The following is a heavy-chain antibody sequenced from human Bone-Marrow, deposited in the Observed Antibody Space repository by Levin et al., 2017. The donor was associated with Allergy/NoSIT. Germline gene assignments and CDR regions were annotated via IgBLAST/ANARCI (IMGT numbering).Heavy chain of an antibody. Sequence: KISCKASGGTFSSYAISWVRQAPGQGLEWMGGIIPIFGTANYAQKFQGRVTITADKSTSTAYMELSSLRSEDTAVYYCARDFDGNGAFDIWGQGTMVTVSS. CDR3: ARDFDGNGAFDI. CDR2: IIPIFGTA. V-gene: IGHV1-69*06. CDR1: GGTFSSYA. D-gene: IGHD4-23*01. J-gene: IGHJ3*02.